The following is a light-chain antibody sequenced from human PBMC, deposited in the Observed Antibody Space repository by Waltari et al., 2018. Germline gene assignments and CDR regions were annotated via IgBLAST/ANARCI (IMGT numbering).Light chain of an antibody. Sequence: EIVLTQSPGTLSLSPGERATLSCRASQSISKYLDWYQQKPGQAPRLLIYHASSRAAGIPDRFSGSGSWTDFSLSISRLEPEDFAVYYCQHYESLPVTFGQGTKVEIK. V-gene: IGKV3-20*01. J-gene: IGKJ1*01. CDR1: QSISKY. CDR3: QHYESLPVT. CDR2: HAS.